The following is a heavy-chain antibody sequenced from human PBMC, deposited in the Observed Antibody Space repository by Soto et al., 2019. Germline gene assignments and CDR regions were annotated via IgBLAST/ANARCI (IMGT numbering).Heavy chain of an antibody. CDR1: GYTFTSYG. CDR3: ARDPHDYGDYGDDAFDI. V-gene: IGHV1-18*01. D-gene: IGHD4-17*01. J-gene: IGHJ3*02. CDR2: ISAYNGNT. Sequence: QVQLVQSGAEVKKPGASVKVSCKASGYTFTSYGISWVRQAPGQGLEWMGWISAYNGNTNYAQKLQGRVTMTTDTTTSTAYMNLRSLSSDDTAVYYCARDPHDYGDYGDDAFDIWGRGTMVTVSS.